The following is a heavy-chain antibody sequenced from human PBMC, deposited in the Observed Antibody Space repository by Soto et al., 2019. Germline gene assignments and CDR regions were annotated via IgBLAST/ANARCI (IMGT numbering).Heavy chain of an antibody. Sequence: SVKVSCRASGGTFSSYAISWVRQAPGQGLEWMGGIIPIFGTANYAQKFQGRVTITADESTSTAYMELSSLRSEDTAVYYCARTSPNAGSGIWYNWFDPWGQGTLVTVSS. D-gene: IGHD3-10*01. V-gene: IGHV1-69*13. CDR1: GGTFSSYA. CDR2: IIPIFGTA. J-gene: IGHJ5*02. CDR3: ARTSPNAGSGIWYNWFDP.